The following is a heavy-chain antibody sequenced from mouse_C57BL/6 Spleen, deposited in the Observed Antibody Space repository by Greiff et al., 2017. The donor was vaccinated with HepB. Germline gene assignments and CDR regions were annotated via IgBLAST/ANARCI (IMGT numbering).Heavy chain of an antibody. CDR3: TRDHYYGSPPYWYFDV. CDR1: GFTFSSYA. Sequence: EVKLVESGEGLVKPGGSLKLSCAASGFTFSSYAMSWVRQTPEKRLEWVAYISSGGDYIYYADTVKGRFTISRDNARNTLYLQMSSLKSEDTAMYYCTRDHYYGSPPYWYFDVWGTGTTVTVSS. J-gene: IGHJ1*03. CDR2: ISSGGDYI. V-gene: IGHV5-9-1*02. D-gene: IGHD1-1*01.